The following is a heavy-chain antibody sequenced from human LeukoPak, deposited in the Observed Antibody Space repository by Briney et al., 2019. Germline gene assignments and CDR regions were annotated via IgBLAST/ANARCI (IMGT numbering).Heavy chain of an antibody. CDR1: GYSFTSYW. CDR3: ARLPYYYDSSGYRNSHYFDY. D-gene: IGHD3-22*01. J-gene: IGHJ4*02. CDR2: IYPGDSDT. V-gene: IGHV5-51*01. Sequence: GESLKISRKGSGYSFTSYWIGWVRQMPGKGLEWMGIIYPGDSDTRYSPSFQGQVTISADKSISTAYLQWSSLKASDTAMYYCARLPYYYDSSGYRNSHYFDYWGQGTLVTVSS.